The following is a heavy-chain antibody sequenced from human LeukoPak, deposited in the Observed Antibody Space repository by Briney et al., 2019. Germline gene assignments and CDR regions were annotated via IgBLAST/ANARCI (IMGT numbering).Heavy chain of an antibody. CDR3: ANGNYYGPGSYAFDI. CDR2: IYYSGST. CDR1: GGSISSSSYY. V-gene: IGHV4-39*01. Sequence: SETLSLTCAVSGGSISSSSYYWGWIRQPPGKGLEWMGTIYYSGSTYYNPSVKSRVTISVDKSKNQFSLKLSSVTAADTAVYYCANGNYYGPGSYAFDIWGQGTMVTVSS. J-gene: IGHJ3*02. D-gene: IGHD3-10*01.